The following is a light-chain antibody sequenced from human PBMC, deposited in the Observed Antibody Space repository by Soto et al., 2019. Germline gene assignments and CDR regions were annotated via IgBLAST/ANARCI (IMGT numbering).Light chain of an antibody. J-gene: IGKJ3*01. Sequence: DIQMTQSPSSLSASVGDRVTITCQASQDISNYLNWYQQKPGKAPKLLIYDASNLESGVPSRFSGSGSWTDFTFTIIRLQPEDIATYYCQQYDNLLTFGPGTKVDIK. V-gene: IGKV1-33*01. CDR1: QDISNY. CDR3: QQYDNLLT. CDR2: DAS.